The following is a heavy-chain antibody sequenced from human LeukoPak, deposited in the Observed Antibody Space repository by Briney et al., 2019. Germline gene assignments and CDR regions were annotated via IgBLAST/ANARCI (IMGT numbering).Heavy chain of an antibody. CDR1: GFTFSRYW. CDR2: INSDGSST. V-gene: IGHV3-74*01. J-gene: IGHJ4*02. Sequence: PGGSLRLSCAASGFTFSRYWMHWVRQAPGKGLLWVSRINSDGSSTYYADSVKGRFTMSRDNSKNTPYLQMNSLRAEDTARYYCAKTSRVNSNYDSPFDYWGQGTLVIVSS. CDR3: AKTSRVNSNYDSPFDY. D-gene: IGHD5-12*01.